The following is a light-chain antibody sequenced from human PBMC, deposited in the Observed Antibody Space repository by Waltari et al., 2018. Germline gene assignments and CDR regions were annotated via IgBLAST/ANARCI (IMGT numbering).Light chain of an antibody. CDR3: HQYNNWPGT. J-gene: IGKJ1*01. CDR2: GAS. V-gene: IGKV3-15*01. Sequence: ETVLTQSPVTLSVSPGEVATLSCRASQTVTSNLAWYQHHPGRAPRLLISGASTRAAGSPDRFSASGSGTGFTLTISNLQSEDFALYFCHQYNNWPGTFGQGTTVEIK. CDR1: QTVTSN.